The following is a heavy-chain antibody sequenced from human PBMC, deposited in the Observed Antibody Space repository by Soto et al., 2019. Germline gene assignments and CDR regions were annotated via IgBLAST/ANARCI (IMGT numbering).Heavy chain of an antibody. CDR1: GGTFSSYA. Sequence: QVQLVQSGAEVKKPGSSVKVSCKASGGTFSSYAISWVRQAPGQGLEWMGGIIPIFGTGNYAQKFQGRVTITADDSTSTAYMELSSLRSEDTAVYYCARARTSSCSVGCWFDPWGQGTLVTVSS. J-gene: IGHJ5*02. CDR3: ARARTSSCSVGCWFDP. V-gene: IGHV1-69*12. CDR2: IIPIFGTG. D-gene: IGHD2-15*01.